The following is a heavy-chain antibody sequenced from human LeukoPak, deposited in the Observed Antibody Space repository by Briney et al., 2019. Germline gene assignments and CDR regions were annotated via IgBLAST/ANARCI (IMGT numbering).Heavy chain of an antibody. J-gene: IGHJ4*02. D-gene: IGHD2-8*02. CDR1: GFPFSIYG. Sequence: GGSLRLSCAGSGFPFSIYGMNWVRQAPGKGLEWVSGISPGGGPTYYADSVKGRFTISRDDSKNTLYLQMNSLRVEDTALYYCAKYDTGASFDYWGQGTLVTVSS. CDR2: ISPGGGPT. CDR3: AKYDTGASFDY. V-gene: IGHV3-23*01.